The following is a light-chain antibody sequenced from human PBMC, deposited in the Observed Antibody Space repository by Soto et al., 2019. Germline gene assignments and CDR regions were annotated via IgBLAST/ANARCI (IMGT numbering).Light chain of an antibody. CDR1: QSVSSSY. J-gene: IGKJ3*01. V-gene: IGKV3-20*01. CDR2: GAS. Sequence: EIVLTQSPGTLSLSPGERATLSCRASQSVSSSYLAWYQQKPGQAPRFLIYGASSRATGIPDRFSGSGSGTDFTLTISSLEPEDFAVSYCQQYGSSPPFTFGPGTKVDIK. CDR3: QQYGSSPPFT.